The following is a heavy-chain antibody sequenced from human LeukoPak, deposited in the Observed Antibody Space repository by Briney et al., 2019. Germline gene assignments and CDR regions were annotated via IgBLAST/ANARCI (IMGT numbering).Heavy chain of an antibody. Sequence: PGGSLRLSCAASEFTFTDYYMSWIRQAPGKGLEWVSAISGSGGSTYYADSVKGRFTISRDNSKNTLYLQMNSLRAEDTAVYYCAKDRRSYSSSHDYWGQGTLVTVSS. D-gene: IGHD6-13*01. J-gene: IGHJ4*02. CDR3: AKDRRSYSSSHDY. V-gene: IGHV3-23*01. CDR1: EFTFTDYY. CDR2: ISGSGGST.